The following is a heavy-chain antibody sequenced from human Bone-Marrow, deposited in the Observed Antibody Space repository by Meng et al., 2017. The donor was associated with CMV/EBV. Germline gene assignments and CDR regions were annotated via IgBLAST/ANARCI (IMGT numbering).Heavy chain of an antibody. Sequence: SESLSLTCTVSGGSISIYYWSWIRQPPGKGLEWIGYIYYSGSTNYNPSLKSRVTISGDTSKNQFSLKVSSVTAADTAVYYWARGNSGGYYYYGMDVWGQGTTITVSS. CDR2: IYYSGST. V-gene: IGHV4-59*01. J-gene: IGHJ6*02. CDR3: ARGNSGGYYYYGMDV. D-gene: IGHD2/OR15-2a*01. CDR1: GGSISIYY.